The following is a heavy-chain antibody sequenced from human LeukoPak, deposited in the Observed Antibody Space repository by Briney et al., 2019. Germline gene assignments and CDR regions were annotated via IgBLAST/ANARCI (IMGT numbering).Heavy chain of an antibody. CDR1: GFTFSIYA. D-gene: IGHD4-17*01. Sequence: GGSLRLSCATSGFTFSIYAMTWVRQAPGKGLEWVSTISGSGGSTYYADSVKGRFTISRDNSKNTLYLQMNRLRAEDTAVYYCAKESTVTPGNVNWFDTWGQGTLVTVSS. J-gene: IGHJ5*02. V-gene: IGHV3-23*01. CDR3: AKESTVTPGNVNWFDT. CDR2: ISGSGGST.